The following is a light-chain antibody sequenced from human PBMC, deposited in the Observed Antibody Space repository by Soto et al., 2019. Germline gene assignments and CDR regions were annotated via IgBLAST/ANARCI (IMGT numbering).Light chain of an antibody. V-gene: IGKV1-8*01. Sequence: IRMTQSPSSLSASTGDRVTITCRASQGISSYLAWYQQKPGKAPKLLIYAASTLQSGVPSRFSGSGSGTDFTLTISCLQSEDFATYYCQEYYSYPRTFGGGTKVEIK. J-gene: IGKJ4*01. CDR3: QEYYSYPRT. CDR1: QGISSY. CDR2: AAS.